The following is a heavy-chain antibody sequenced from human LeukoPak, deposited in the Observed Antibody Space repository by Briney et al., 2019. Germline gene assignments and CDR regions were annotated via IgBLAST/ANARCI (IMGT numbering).Heavy chain of an antibody. D-gene: IGHD3-10*01. CDR2: IYYSGST. CDR1: GGSISSSSYY. Sequence: SETLSLTCTVSGGSISSSSYYWGWIRQPPGKGLEWIGSIYYSGSTYYNPSLKSRVTISVDTSKNQFSLKLSSVTAADTAVYYCARQSLGYAFDIWGQGTMVTVSS. J-gene: IGHJ3*02. V-gene: IGHV4-39*01. CDR3: ARQSLGYAFDI.